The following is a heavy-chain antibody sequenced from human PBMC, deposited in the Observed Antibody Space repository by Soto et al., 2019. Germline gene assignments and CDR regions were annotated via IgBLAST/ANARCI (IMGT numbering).Heavy chain of an antibody. D-gene: IGHD3-10*01. Sequence: GGSLRLSCAASGFTFSSYSMNWVRQAPGKGLEWVSSISSSSSYIYYADSVMGRFTISRDNAKNSLYLQMNSLRAEDTAVYYCARAGLLWFGELIPWGQGTLVTVSS. J-gene: IGHJ5*02. CDR1: GFTFSSYS. CDR2: ISSSSSYI. CDR3: ARAGLLWFGELIP. V-gene: IGHV3-21*01.